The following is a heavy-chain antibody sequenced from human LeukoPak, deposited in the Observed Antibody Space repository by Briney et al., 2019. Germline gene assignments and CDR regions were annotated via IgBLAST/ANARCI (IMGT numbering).Heavy chain of an antibody. CDR1: GGSFSGYY. Sequence: SETLSLTCAVHGGSFSGYYWSWIRQPPGKGLEWIGEINHSGSTNYNPSLQSRVTISADTSKTQFSLKLSSVTAADTAVYYCAIVLAIAAAGTYYFDSWGQGTLVTVSS. V-gene: IGHV4-34*01. CDR3: AIVLAIAAAGTYYFDS. CDR2: INHSGST. J-gene: IGHJ4*02. D-gene: IGHD6-13*01.